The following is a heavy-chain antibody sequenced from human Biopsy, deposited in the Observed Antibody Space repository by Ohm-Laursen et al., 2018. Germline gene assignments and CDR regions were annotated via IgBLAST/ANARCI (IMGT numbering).Heavy chain of an antibody. CDR1: GYSISTAYY. CDR2: IYHIGST. V-gene: IGHV4-38-2*02. Sequence: TLSLTCSVSGYSISTAYYWAWIRQPPGKGLEWIASIYHIGSTTYNPPLKCGISITEDTSKNQFSLRLTSVTAADTAVYYCARVGRAAPFDSWGQGTLVTVSS. CDR3: ARVGRAAPFDS. J-gene: IGHJ4*02. D-gene: IGHD6-13*01.